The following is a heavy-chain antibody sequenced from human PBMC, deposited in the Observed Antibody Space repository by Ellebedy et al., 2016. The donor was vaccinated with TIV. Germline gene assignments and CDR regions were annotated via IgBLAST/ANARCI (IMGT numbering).Heavy chain of an antibody. J-gene: IGHJ6*02. Sequence: GGSLRLSCAASGFTFSNFWMSWVRQAPGKGLEWVANIKQDGSEKYYVDSVKGRFTISRDNAKNSLYLQMNSLGAEETAVYYCASHYGSGSYYSEFRGMDVWGQGTTVTVSS. V-gene: IGHV3-7*01. D-gene: IGHD3-10*01. CDR2: IKQDGSEK. CDR3: ASHYGSGSYYSEFRGMDV. CDR1: GFTFSNFW.